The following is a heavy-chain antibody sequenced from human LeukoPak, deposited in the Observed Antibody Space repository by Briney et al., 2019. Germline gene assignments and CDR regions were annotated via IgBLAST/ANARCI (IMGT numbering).Heavy chain of an antibody. CDR3: AKSPSGWEPYYFDY. D-gene: IGHD1-26*01. CDR2: ISSSSSYI. CDR1: GFTFSSYS. V-gene: IGHV3-21*04. J-gene: IGHJ4*02. Sequence: GGSLRLSCAASGFTFSSYSMNWVRQAPGKGLEWVSSISSSSSYIYYADSVKGRFTISRDNSKNTLYLQMNSLRAEDTAVYYCAKSPSGWEPYYFDYWGQGTLVTVSS.